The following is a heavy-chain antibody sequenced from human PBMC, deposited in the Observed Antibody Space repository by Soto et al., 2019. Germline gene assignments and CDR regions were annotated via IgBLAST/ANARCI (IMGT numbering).Heavy chain of an antibody. CDR3: ARLREAAAGAYYFDY. Sequence: QVQLVQSGAEVKKPGSSVKVSCKASGGTFSSYAISWVRQAPGQGLEWKGGIIPIFGTANYAQKFQGRVTITADESTSTAYMELSSLRSEDTAVYYCARLREAAAGAYYFDYWGQGTLVTVSS. CDR2: IIPIFGTA. D-gene: IGHD6-13*01. CDR1: GGTFSSYA. J-gene: IGHJ4*02. V-gene: IGHV1-69*01.